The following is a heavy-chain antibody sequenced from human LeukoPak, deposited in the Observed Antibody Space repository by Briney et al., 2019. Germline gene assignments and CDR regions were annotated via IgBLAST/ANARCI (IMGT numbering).Heavy chain of an antibody. D-gene: IGHD3-22*01. CDR1: GYSISSGYY. V-gene: IGHV4-38-2*02. Sequence: SETLSLTCTVSGYSISSGYYWGWIRQPPGKGLEWIGSIYHSGSTYYNPSLKSRVTISVDTSKNQFSLKLSSVTAADTAVYYCARARNYYDSSDYYYEGDAFDIWGQGTMVTVSS. J-gene: IGHJ3*02. CDR2: IYHSGST. CDR3: ARARNYYDSSDYYYEGDAFDI.